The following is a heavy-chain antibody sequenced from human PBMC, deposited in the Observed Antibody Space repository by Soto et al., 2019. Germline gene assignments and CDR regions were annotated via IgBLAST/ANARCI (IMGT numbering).Heavy chain of an antibody. V-gene: IGHV5-51*01. CDR1: GYSFTSYW. J-gene: IGHJ4*02. CDR2: IYPGDSDT. Sequence: PGESLKISCEVSGYSFTSYWVGWVRQMPGKGLEWMGIIYPGDSDTRYSPSFQGQVTISADKSINTAYLQWSSLKASDTAAYYCARTGPDHSDYWGRGTLVTVSS. CDR3: ARTGPDHSDY.